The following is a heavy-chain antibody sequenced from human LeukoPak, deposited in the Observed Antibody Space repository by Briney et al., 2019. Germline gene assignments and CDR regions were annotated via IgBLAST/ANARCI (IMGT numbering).Heavy chain of an antibody. CDR1: GFTVSSNY. V-gene: IGHV3-53*01. CDR3: ASWPGGWYGEDS. D-gene: IGHD6-19*01. J-gene: IGHJ4*02. CDR2: IYGSGST. Sequence: GGSLRLSCAASGFTVSSNYMSWVRQAPGKGLEWVSVIYGSGSTYYADSVKGRFTISRDTSKNTLNLQMNSLRAEDTAVYYCASWPGGWYGEDSWGQGTLVTVSS.